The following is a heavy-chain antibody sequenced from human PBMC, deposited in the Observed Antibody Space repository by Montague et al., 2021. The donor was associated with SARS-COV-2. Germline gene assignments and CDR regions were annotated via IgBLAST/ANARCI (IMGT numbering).Heavy chain of an antibody. J-gene: IGHJ3*02. CDR2: VNDSGST. D-gene: IGHD6-19*01. CDR1: GGSISSYY. CDR3: ARGSGWGGNAFDI. Sequence: SETLSLTCTVSGGSISSYYWSWIRQPPGKGLEWIGYVNDSGSTNYNPSLKSRVTISVDTSKNQFSLKLSSVTAADTAVYYCARGSGWGGNAFDIWGQGTMVTVSS. V-gene: IGHV4-59*01.